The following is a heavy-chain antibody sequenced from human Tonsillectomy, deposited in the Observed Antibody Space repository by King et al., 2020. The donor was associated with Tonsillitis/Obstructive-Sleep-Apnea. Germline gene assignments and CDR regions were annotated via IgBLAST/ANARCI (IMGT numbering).Heavy chain of an antibody. CDR3: ARDDYGDWGWFDP. Sequence: QLQESGPGLVKASETLSLTCTVSGGSISSSYWSWIRQSPGKGLEWIGYIYYSGSTNYNPSLRSRVPIAVDTSKNQFSLKLSSVTAADTAVYYCARDDYGDWGWFDPWGQGTLVTVSS. CDR2: IYYSGST. CDR1: GGSISSSY. D-gene: IGHD4-17*01. J-gene: IGHJ5*02. V-gene: IGHV4-59*01.